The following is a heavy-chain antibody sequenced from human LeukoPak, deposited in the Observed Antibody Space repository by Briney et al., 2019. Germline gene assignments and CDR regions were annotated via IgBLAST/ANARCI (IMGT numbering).Heavy chain of an antibody. V-gene: IGHV4-39*01. CDR2: IYYSGST. D-gene: IGHD6-6*01. CDR1: GGSISSSSYY. Sequence: PSETLSLTCTVSGGSISSSSYYWGWIRQPPGKGREWIVSIYYSGSTYYNPSLKSRVTISVDTSKNQFSLKLSSVTAADTAVYYCARQRRAARPTYYFDYWGQGTLVTVSS. CDR3: ARQRRAARPTYYFDY. J-gene: IGHJ4*02.